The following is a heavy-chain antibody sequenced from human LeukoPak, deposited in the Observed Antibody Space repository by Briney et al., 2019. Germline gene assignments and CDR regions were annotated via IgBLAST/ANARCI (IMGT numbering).Heavy chain of an antibody. CDR2: INTNTGNP. CDR3: ARGKPRYEFIVVRGVIDY. D-gene: IGHD3-10*01. CDR1: GYTFTSYA. V-gene: IGHV7-4-1*02. Sequence: ASVKVSCKASGYTFTSYAMNWVRQAPGQGLEWMGWINTNTGNPTYAQGFTGRFVFSLDTSVSTAYLQISSLKAEDTAVYYCARGKPRYEFIVVRGVIDYWGQGTLVTVSS. J-gene: IGHJ4*02.